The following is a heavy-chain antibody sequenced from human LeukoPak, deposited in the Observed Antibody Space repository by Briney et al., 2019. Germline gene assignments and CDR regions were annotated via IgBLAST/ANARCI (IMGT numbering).Heavy chain of an antibody. CDR3: ARDLGDTYAFDI. CDR2: FSYDGSEK. J-gene: IGHJ3*02. Sequence: RPGGSLRLSCAASGLTFSKYLLHWVRRAPAKGLGGLAVFSYDGSEKYYADSVKGRFTISRDNSKNTLNLQMNSLRDEDTAVYYCARDLGDTYAFDIWGQGTMVTVSS. V-gene: IGHV3-33*05. D-gene: IGHD3-16*01. CDR1: GLTFSKYL.